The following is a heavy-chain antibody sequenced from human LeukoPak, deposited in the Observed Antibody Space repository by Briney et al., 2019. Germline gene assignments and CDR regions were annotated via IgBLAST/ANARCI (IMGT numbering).Heavy chain of an antibody. D-gene: IGHD2-21*01. CDR3: ARGGVVVIAFYFDY. Sequence: SVKVSCKASGGTFSSYPISWVRQAPGQGLKWIGRIIPIFGIANYAQKFQGRVTITADKSTSTAYMELSSLRSEDTAVYYCARGGVVVIAFYFDYWGQGTLVTVSS. CDR1: GGTFSSYP. CDR2: IIPIFGIA. J-gene: IGHJ4*02. V-gene: IGHV1-69*04.